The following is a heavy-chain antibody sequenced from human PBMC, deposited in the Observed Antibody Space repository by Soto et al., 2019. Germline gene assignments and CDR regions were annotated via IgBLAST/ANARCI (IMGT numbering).Heavy chain of an antibody. J-gene: IGHJ6*02. D-gene: IGHD3-10*01. V-gene: IGHV3-9*01. CDR1: GFTFDDYA. CDR2: ISWNSGSI. Sequence: AGGSLRLSCAASGFTFDDYAMHWVRQAPGKGLEWVSGISWNSGSIGYADSVKGRFTISRDNAKNSLYLQMNSLRAEDTALYYCAKDTRARGYYYYGMDVWGQGTTVTVSS. CDR3: AKDTRARGYYYYGMDV.